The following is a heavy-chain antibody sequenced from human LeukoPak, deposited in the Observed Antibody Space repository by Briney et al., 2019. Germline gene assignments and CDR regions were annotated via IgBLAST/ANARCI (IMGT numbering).Heavy chain of an antibody. CDR3: ATHIGFGELLAFDY. D-gene: IGHD3-10*01. J-gene: IGHJ4*02. CDR2: IYPGDSDT. Sequence: GASLKISCKGSGYSFTSYWIGWVRQVPGKGLGWMGIIYPGDSDTRYSPSFQGQVTISADKSISTAYLQWSSLKASHTAMYYCATHIGFGELLAFDYWGQGTLVTVSS. CDR1: GYSFTSYW. V-gene: IGHV5-51*01.